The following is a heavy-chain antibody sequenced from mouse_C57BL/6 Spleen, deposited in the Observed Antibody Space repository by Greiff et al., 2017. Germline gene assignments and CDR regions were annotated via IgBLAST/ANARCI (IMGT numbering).Heavy chain of an antibody. J-gene: IGHJ2*01. CDR1: GYTFTDYE. CDR2: IDPETGGT. D-gene: IGHD1-2*01. CDR3: TRDGPDY. V-gene: IGHV1-15*01. Sequence: VKLQESGAELVRPGASVTLSCKASGYTFTDYEMHWVKQTPVHGLEWIGAIDPETGGTAYNQKFKGKAILTADKSSSTAYMELRSLTSEDSAVYYCTRDGPDYWGQGTTLTVSS.